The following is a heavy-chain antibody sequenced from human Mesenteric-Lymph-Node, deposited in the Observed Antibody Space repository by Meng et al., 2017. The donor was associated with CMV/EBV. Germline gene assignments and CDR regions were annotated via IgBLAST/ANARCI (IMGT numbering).Heavy chain of an antibody. J-gene: IGHJ5*02. V-gene: IGHV3-74*01. CDR1: GFTFNLHG. CDR3: VREDGVVASRGNRFDP. Sequence: GGSLRLSCVASGFTFNLHGMNWVRQAPGKGLEWVSRLNHDGSNTIYADSVKGRFTISRDNAKNTLYLQMNTLRAEDTAVYYCVREDGVVASRGNRFDPWGQGTLVTVSS. CDR2: LNHDGSNT. D-gene: IGHD3-3*01.